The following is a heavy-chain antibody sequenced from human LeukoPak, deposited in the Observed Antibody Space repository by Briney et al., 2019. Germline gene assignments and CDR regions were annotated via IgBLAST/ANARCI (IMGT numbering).Heavy chain of an antibody. V-gene: IGHV3-30-3*01. Sequence: GGSLRLSCAASGFTFSSYAMHWVRQAPGKGLDGVAVISYDGSNKYYADSVKGRFTISRDNSKNTLYLQMNSLRAEDTAVYYCARDRGIVVVPAAIPLVYGMDVWGQGTTVTVSS. D-gene: IGHD2-2*01. CDR1: GFTFSSYA. CDR2: ISYDGSNK. J-gene: IGHJ6*02. CDR3: ARDRGIVVVPAAIPLVYGMDV.